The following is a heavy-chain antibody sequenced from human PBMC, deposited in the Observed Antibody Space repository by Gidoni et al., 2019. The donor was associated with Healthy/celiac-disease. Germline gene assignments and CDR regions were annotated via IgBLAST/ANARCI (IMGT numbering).Heavy chain of an antibody. CDR2: ISSSSSYI. D-gene: IGHD2-21*02. CDR1: GFTFSSYS. CDR3: ARDQGYCGGDCYSD. J-gene: IGHJ4*02. Sequence: EVQLVESGGGLVKPGGYLRLSCAASGFTFSSYSMNWVRQAPGKGLEWVSSISSSSSYIYYADSVKGRFTISRDNAKNSLYLQMNSLRAEDTAVYYCARDQGYCGGDCYSDWGQGTLVTVSS. V-gene: IGHV3-21*01.